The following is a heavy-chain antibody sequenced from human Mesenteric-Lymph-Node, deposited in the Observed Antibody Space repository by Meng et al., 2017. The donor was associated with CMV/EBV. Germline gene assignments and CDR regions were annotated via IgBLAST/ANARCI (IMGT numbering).Heavy chain of an antibody. V-gene: IGHV3-23*01. D-gene: IGHD1-1*01. CDR2: ISGSGGST. CDR1: GFTFSSYA. CDR3: ARGERVRPPPFDY. J-gene: IGHJ4*02. Sequence: GGSLRLSCAASGFTFSSYAMSWVRQAPGKGLEWVSAISGSGGSTYYADSVKGRFTISRDNAKNSLYLQMNSLRAEDTAVYYCARGERVRPPPFDYWGQGTLVTVSS.